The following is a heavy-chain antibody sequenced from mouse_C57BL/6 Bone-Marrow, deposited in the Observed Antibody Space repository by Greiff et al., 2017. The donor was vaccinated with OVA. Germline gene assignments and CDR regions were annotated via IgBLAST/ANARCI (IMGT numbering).Heavy chain of an antibody. Sequence: QVQLQQPGAELVMPGASVKLSCKASGYTFTSYWMHWVKQRPGQGLEWIGEIDPSDSYTNYNQKFKGKSTLTVDKSSSTAYMQLSSLTSEDSAVYYRARCGWDYFDYWGQGTTLTVSS. CDR1: GYTFTSYW. CDR2: IDPSDSYT. D-gene: IGHD3-3*01. J-gene: IGHJ2*01. V-gene: IGHV1-69*01. CDR3: ARCGWDYFDY.